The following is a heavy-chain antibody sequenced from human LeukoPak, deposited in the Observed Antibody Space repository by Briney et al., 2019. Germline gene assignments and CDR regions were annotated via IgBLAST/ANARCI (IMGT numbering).Heavy chain of an antibody. V-gene: IGHV1-2*02. CDR3: AREADYYDSSGYYSY. CDR2: INPNSGGT. CDR1: GYTFTGYY. Sequence: GASVKVSCKASGYTFTGYYMHWVRQAPGQELEWMGWINPNSGGTNYAQKFQGRVTMTRDTSISTAYMELSRLRSDDTAVYYCAREADYYDSSGYYSYWGQGTLVTVSS. J-gene: IGHJ4*02. D-gene: IGHD3-22*01.